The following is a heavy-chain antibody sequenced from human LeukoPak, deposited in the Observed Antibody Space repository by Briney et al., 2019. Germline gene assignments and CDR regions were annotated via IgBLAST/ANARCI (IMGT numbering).Heavy chain of an antibody. J-gene: IGHJ4*02. CDR2: LYYSGST. CDR3: ARPTYSGSYLHPLEY. Sequence: PSHTLSLTCTASGGSISSYYWSWLRQPPGQALQWIGYLYYSGSTNYNPSLKSRVTISVDTSKNQFSLKLSSMTAADTAVYYCARPTYSGSYLHPLEYWGQGTLVTVSS. CDR1: GGSISSYY. D-gene: IGHD1-26*01. V-gene: IGHV4-59*08.